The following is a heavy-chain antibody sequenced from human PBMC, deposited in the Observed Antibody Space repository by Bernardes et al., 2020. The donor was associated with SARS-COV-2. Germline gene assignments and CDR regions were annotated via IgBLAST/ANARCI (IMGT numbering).Heavy chain of an antibody. Sequence: GGSLRLSCAASGFTFSSYWMSWVRQAPGKGLEWVANIKQDGSEKYYVDSVKGRFTISRDNAKNSLYLQMNSLRAEDTAVYYCARDIVVVVAANPNYYYYYGMDVWGQGATVTVSS. CDR2: IKQDGSEK. CDR1: GFTFSSYW. V-gene: IGHV3-7*01. J-gene: IGHJ6*02. CDR3: ARDIVVVVAANPNYYYYYGMDV. D-gene: IGHD2-15*01.